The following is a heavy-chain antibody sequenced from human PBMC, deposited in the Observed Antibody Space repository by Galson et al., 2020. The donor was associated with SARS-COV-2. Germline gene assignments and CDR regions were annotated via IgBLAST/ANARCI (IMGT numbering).Heavy chain of an antibody. CDR3: AREDLWFGELLTNAFDP. V-gene: IGHV3-30*04. CDR2: ISYDGSNK. Sequence: GGSLRLSCAASGFTFSSYAMHWVRQAPGKGLEWVVVISYDGSNKYYADSVKGRFTISRDNSKNTLYLQMNSLRAEDTAVYYCAREDLWFGELLTNAFDPWGQGTLVTVSS. D-gene: IGHD3-10*01. CDR1: GFTFSSYA. J-gene: IGHJ5*02.